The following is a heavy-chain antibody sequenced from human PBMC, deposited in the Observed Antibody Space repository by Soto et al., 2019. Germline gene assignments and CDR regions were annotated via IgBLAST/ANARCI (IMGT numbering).Heavy chain of an antibody. CDR1: GGTFSSYA. D-gene: IGHD3-10*01. V-gene: IGHV1-69*13. CDR3: ARAGYYYGSGPMRFDP. Sequence: SVKVSCKASGGTFSSYAISWVRQAPGQGLEWMGGIIPIFGTANYAQKFQGRVTITADESTSTAYMELSSLRSEDTAMYYCARAGYYYGSGPMRFDPWGQGTLVTVSS. J-gene: IGHJ5*02. CDR2: IIPIFGTA.